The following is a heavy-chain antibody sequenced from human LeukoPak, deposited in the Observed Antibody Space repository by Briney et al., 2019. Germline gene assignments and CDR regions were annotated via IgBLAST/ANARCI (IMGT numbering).Heavy chain of an antibody. CDR1: GGSFSGYY. V-gene: IGHV4-34*01. J-gene: IGHJ4*02. CDR2: INHSGST. D-gene: IGHD3-3*01. CDR3: ARETVEDDFWSGYFPDDY. Sequence: PSETLSLTCAVYGGSFSGYYWSWIRQPPGKGLEWIGEINHSGSTNYNPSLKSRVTISVDTSKNQFSLKLSSVTAADTAVYYCARETVEDDFWSGYFPDDYWGQGTLVTVSS.